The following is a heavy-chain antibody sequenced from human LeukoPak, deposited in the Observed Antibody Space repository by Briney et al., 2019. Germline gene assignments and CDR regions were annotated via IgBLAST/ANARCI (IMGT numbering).Heavy chain of an antibody. J-gene: IGHJ4*02. Sequence: GASVKVSCKASGYTFTSYYMHWVRQAPGQGFEWMGIINPSGGSTSYAQKFQGRVTMTRDTSTSTVYMELSSLRSEDTAVYYCARDPPQKSGIAAAIDDYWGQGTLVTVSS. V-gene: IGHV1-46*01. CDR3: ARDPPQKSGIAAAIDDY. D-gene: IGHD6-13*01. CDR1: GYTFTSYY. CDR2: INPSGGST.